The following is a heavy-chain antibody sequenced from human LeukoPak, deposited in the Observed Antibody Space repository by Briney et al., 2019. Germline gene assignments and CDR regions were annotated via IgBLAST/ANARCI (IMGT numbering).Heavy chain of an antibody. Sequence: PGGSLRLSCAASGFTVSSNYMSWVRQAPGKGLEWVSVIYSGGSTYYADSVKGRFTISRDNAKNSLYLQMNSLRAEDTAVYYCARPATYSRAHYMDVWGKGTTVTISS. CDR3: ARPATYSRAHYMDV. J-gene: IGHJ6*03. D-gene: IGHD5-18*01. CDR1: GFTVSSNY. V-gene: IGHV3-53*01. CDR2: IYSGGST.